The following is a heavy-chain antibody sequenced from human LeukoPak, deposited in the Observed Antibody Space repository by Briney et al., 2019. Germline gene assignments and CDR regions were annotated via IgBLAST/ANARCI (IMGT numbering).Heavy chain of an antibody. V-gene: IGHV4-34*01. CDR1: GGSFSGYY. D-gene: IGHD2-2*01. CDR3: ARSAAPAANNWLDP. Sequence: PSETLSLTCAVYGGSFSGYYWSWIRQPPGKGLEWIGSIYHSGSTYYNPSLKSRVTISIDTSKNQFSLKLSSVTAADTAVYYCARSAAPAANNWLDPWGQGILVTVSS. CDR2: IYHSGST. J-gene: IGHJ5*02.